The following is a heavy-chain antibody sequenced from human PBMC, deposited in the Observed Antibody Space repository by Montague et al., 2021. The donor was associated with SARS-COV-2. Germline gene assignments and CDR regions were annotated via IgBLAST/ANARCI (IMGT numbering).Heavy chain of an antibody. CDR3: ARDRRFLEWLPTLGCFDP. D-gene: IGHD3-3*01. V-gene: IGHV3-7*01. J-gene: IGHJ5*02. CDR1: GFTFSSYW. Sequence: SLRLSCAASGFTFSSYWMSWVRQAPGKGLEWVANIKQDGSERYCVDSVKGRFTISRDNAKNSLYLQTNSLRAEDTAVYYCARDRRFLEWLPTLGCFDPWGQGTLVTVSS. CDR2: IKQDGSER.